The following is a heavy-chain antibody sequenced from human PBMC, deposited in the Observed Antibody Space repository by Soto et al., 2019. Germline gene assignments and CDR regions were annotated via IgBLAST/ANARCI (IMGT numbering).Heavy chain of an antibody. V-gene: IGHV4-4*07. CDR1: GGSISSYR. CDR2: LNTYGNT. Sequence: SETLSLTCTVSGGSISSYRWSWIRQPAGKGLEWIGRLNTYGNTHYNPPLKSRVTVSVDTSRNQFFLTLRSVTAADSAVYHCGRESGETWDYEDSWGQGTPVTVSS. D-gene: IGHD1-7*01. J-gene: IGHJ5*02. CDR3: GRESGETWDYEDS.